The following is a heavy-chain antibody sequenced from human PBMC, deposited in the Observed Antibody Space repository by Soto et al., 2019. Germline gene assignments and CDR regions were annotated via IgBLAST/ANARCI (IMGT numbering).Heavy chain of an antibody. J-gene: IGHJ4*02. CDR2: INPSGGST. V-gene: IGHV1-46*01. CDR1: GYSFTNYY. CDR3: TREASVVSPAAQPSHFDD. D-gene: IGHD2-2*01. Sequence: ASVKISCTASGYSFTNYYMHWVRQAPGQGLEWMGTINPSGGSTSYAQKFQGRVTMTRDTSTSTVYMEVNSLSSEDTAVYYCTREASVVSPAAQPSHFDDWCQGIRVTVSS.